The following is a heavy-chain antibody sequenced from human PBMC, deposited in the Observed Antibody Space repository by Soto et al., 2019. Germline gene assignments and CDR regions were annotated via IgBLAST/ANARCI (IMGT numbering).Heavy chain of an antibody. J-gene: IGHJ6*02. CDR1: GFDLTSSR. CDR2: ISGSGKDT. CDR3: ARVHLVAGSAFYCAMDV. V-gene: IGHV3-21*01. Sequence: PGGSLRLSCVASGFDLTSSRMNWVRQAPGKGLEWIASISGSGKDTFYRHSVKGRFAISRDSAGTTLFLRMDSVKVEDTVFYHCARVHLVAGSAFYCAMDVSGPGTAVTVSS. D-gene: IGHD6-6*01.